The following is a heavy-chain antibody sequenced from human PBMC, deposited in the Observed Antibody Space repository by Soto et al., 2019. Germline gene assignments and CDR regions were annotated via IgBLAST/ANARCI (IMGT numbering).Heavy chain of an antibody. J-gene: IGHJ4*02. CDR1: GDRFSIFW. CDR2: IYPADSDT. CDR3: ATMGSDSSEYPFDY. D-gene: IGHD3-22*01. Sequence: PXDSLNICWQCSGDRFSIFWVGLVRQMPGKGLEWMGVIYPADSDTRYSPSFEGQVTISADKSFSTVYLQWSSLKASDTAMYYCATMGSDSSEYPFDYWGQGTLVTVSS. V-gene: IGHV5-51*01.